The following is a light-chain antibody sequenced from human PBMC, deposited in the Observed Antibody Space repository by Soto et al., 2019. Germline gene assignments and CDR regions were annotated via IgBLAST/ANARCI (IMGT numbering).Light chain of an antibody. CDR1: QAVNSW. J-gene: IGKJ1*01. CDR2: DVS. CDR3: QQSYSTPRT. Sequence: DNQLTPSPSSISASVGDRVTITCRASQAVNSWLAWFQQKPGMAPKLXIYDVSTLQSGVPSRFSGSGSGTDFTLTISSLQPEDFATYYCQQSYSTPRTFGQGTKVDIK. V-gene: IGKV1-39*01.